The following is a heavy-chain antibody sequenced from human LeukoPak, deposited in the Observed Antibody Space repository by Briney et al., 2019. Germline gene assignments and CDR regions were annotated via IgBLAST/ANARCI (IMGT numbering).Heavy chain of an antibody. CDR1: GYTFTSYW. CDR2: IYPGDSDT. J-gene: IGHJ2*01. D-gene: IGHD1-1*01. V-gene: IGHV5-51*01. Sequence: GESLKISCKGSGYTFTSYWIGWVRQMPGRGLEWMGIIYPGDSDTRYSPSFQGQVTISADKSTRTACLQWSSLKASDSAMYYCARRLDYWYFDLWGRGTLVTVSS. CDR3: ARRLDYWYFDL.